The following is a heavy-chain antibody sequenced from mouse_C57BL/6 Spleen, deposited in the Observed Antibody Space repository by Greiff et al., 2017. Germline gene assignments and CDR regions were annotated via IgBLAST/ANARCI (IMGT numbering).Heavy chain of an antibody. Sequence: QVQLQQSGAELVKPGASVKISCKASGYAFSSYWLNWVKQRPGKGLEWIGQIYPGDGDTNYNGKFKGKATLTADKSSSTAYMQLSSLTSEDSAVYFCARSGRIYDGYFYAMDYWGQGTSVTVSS. CDR1: GYAFSSYW. CDR2: IYPGDGDT. J-gene: IGHJ4*01. D-gene: IGHD2-3*01. V-gene: IGHV1-80*01. CDR3: ARSGRIYDGYFYAMDY.